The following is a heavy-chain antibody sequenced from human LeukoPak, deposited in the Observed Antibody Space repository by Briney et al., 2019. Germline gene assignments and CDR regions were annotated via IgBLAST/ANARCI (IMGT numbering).Heavy chain of an antibody. D-gene: IGHD1-20*01. CDR3: AREERGITGTTNWFDP. CDR2: ISIDGSYT. J-gene: IGHJ5*02. CDR1: GFGFSDYW. V-gene: IGHV3-74*01. Sequence: GGSLRLSCAASGFGFSDYWMHWVRQVPGRGPVWVSHISIDGSYTNYADSVKGRFTISRDNAKNTLYLEMNSLRAEDTAVYYCAREERGITGTTNWFDPWGQGTLVTVSS.